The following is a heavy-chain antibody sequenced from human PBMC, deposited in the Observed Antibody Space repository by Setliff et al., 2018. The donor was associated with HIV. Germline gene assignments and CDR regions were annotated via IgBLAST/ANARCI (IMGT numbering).Heavy chain of an antibody. CDR1: GYSFARYG. D-gene: IGHD6-19*01. J-gene: IGHJ3*02. Sequence: ASVKVSCKASGYSFARYGLSWVRQAPGQGLEWMGWISGFNGNTKYAQSFQDRAAMTTDTATSTAYREMRSLRSDDTAVYFCARVPYRSAWFSGGHDAFDIWGQGTMVTVSS. V-gene: IGHV1-18*01. CDR2: ISGFNGNT. CDR3: ARVPYRSAWFSGGHDAFDI.